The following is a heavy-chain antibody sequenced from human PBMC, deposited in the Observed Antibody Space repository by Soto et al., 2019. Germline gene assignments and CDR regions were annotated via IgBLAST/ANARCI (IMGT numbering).Heavy chain of an antibody. J-gene: IGHJ6*02. CDR1: GGSISSGDYY. Sequence: PSETLSLTCTVSGGSISSGDYYWSWIRQPPGKGLEWIGYIYYSGSTYYNPSLKSRVTISVDTSKNQFSLKLSSVTAADTAVYYCARDMGPDYDILSGYGMDVWGQGTTVTVSS. D-gene: IGHD3-9*01. V-gene: IGHV4-30-4*01. CDR3: ARDMGPDYDILSGYGMDV. CDR2: IYYSGST.